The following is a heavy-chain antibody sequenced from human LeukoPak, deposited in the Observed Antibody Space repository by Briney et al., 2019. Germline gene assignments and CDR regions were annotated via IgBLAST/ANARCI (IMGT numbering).Heavy chain of an antibody. V-gene: IGHV1-69*13. CDR3: ASSMTTVTYYYYYYYMDV. J-gene: IGHJ6*03. Sequence: ASVKVSCKASGGTFSSYAISWVRQAPGQGLEWMGGIIPVFGTANYAQKFQGRVTITADESTSTAYMELSSLRSEDTAVYYCASSMTTVTYYYYYYYMDVWGKGTTVTVSS. CDR1: GGTFSSYA. CDR2: IIPVFGTA. D-gene: IGHD4-11*01.